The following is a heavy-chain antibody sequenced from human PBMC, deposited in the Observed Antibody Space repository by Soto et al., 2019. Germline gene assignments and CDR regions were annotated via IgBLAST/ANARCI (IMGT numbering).Heavy chain of an antibody. V-gene: IGHV4-30-4*01. D-gene: IGHD2-2*01. J-gene: IGHJ6*02. CDR3: ARVTSSYCSPTSCSGPYYYGMDV. CDR1: GGSISTGDYY. Sequence: SETLSLTCTVSGGSISTGDYYWTWIRQPPGRGLEWIGYIHYSGSTYYNPSLKSRVTISVDTSKNQFSLKLSSVTAADTAFYYCARVTSSYCSPTSCSGPYYYGMDVWGQGTTVTVSS. CDR2: IHYSGST.